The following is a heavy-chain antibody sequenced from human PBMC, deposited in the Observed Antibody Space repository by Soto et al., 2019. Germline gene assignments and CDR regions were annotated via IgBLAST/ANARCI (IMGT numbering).Heavy chain of an antibody. CDR3: ARDWVDTGTGYYYGMDV. Sequence: LVKFSCNASGYTFTSYGISWVRQAPGQGLECMVWMSAYNGSTNYXXKVQGRGXXTADTSTSTAXVGRRXLRSDDTAVYCCARDWVDTGTGYYYGMDVXX. V-gene: IGHV1-18*01. CDR1: GYTFTSYG. CDR2: MSAYNGST. D-gene: IGHD5-18*01. J-gene: IGHJ6*02.